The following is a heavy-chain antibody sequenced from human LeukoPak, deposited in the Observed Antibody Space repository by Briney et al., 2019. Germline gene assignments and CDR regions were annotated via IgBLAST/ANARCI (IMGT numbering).Heavy chain of an antibody. CDR1: GYTFTSYD. Sequence: ASVKVSCKASGYTFTSYDINWVRQATGQGLEWMGWMNPNSGNTGYAQKFQGRVTMTRNTSISTAYMELSSLRSEDTAVYYRARATRGRSSSRYYFDYWGQGTLVTVSS. CDR2: MNPNSGNT. CDR3: ARATRGRSSSRYYFDY. V-gene: IGHV1-8*01. D-gene: IGHD6-13*01. J-gene: IGHJ4*02.